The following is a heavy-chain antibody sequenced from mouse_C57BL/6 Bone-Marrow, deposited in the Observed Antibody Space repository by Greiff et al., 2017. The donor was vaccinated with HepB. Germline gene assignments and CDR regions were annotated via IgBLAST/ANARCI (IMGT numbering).Heavy chain of an antibody. V-gene: IGHV1-59*01. CDR1: GYTFTSYW. CDR3: AREGYDYGSLFDY. CDR2: IDPSDSYT. Sequence: QVQLQQPGAELVRPGTSVKLSCKASGYTFTSYWMHWVKQRPGQGLEWIGVIDPSDSYTNYNQKFKGKATLTVDTSSSTAYMQLSSLTSEDSAVYYCAREGYDYGSLFDYWGQGTTLTVSS. J-gene: IGHJ2*01. D-gene: IGHD2-4*01.